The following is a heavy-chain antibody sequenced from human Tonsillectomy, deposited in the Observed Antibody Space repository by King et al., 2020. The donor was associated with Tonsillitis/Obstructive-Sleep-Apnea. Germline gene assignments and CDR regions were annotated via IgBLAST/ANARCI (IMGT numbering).Heavy chain of an antibody. D-gene: IGHD1-1*01. Sequence: VQLPQWGAGLLKPSETLSLPCAVYGGSFSGYYWSWIRQPPGKGLEWIGEINHSGSTNYNPSLKSRVTISVDTSKNQFSLKLSSVTAADTAVYYCARGRESARQLELPFDYWGQGTLVTVSS. CDR3: ARGRESARQLELPFDY. CDR2: INHSGST. CDR1: GGSFSGYY. J-gene: IGHJ4*02. V-gene: IGHV4-34*01.